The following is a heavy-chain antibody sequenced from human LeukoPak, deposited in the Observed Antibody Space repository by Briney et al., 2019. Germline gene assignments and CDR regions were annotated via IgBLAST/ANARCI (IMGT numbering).Heavy chain of an antibody. Sequence: GGSLRLSCAASGFTFSSYAMSWVRQAPGKGLEWVSFISTSSSYIYYADSVKGRFTVSRDNAKNSLYLQMNSLRAEDAAVYYCARVVDTPMVLSGAIDIWGQGTVVSVSS. CDR3: ARVVDTPMVLSGAIDI. CDR1: GFTFSSYA. CDR2: ISTSSSYI. V-gene: IGHV3-21*01. J-gene: IGHJ3*02. D-gene: IGHD5-18*01.